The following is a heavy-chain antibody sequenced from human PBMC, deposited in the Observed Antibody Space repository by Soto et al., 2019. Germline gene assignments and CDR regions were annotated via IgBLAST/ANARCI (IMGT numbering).Heavy chain of an antibody. D-gene: IGHD3-22*01. Sequence: PGGSLRLSCAASGFTFSSYDMHWVRQATGKGLEWVSAIGTAGDTYYPGSVKGRFTISRENAKNSLYLQMNSLRAGDTAVYYCARAYYYYDSSGYYYLYAFDIWGQGTMVTVSS. CDR3: ARAYYYYDSSGYYYLYAFDI. CDR1: GFTFSSYD. J-gene: IGHJ3*02. V-gene: IGHV3-13*04. CDR2: IGTAGDT.